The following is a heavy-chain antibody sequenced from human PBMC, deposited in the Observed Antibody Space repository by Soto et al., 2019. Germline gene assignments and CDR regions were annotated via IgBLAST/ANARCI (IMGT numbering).Heavy chain of an antibody. CDR1: GGSISSGGYY. Sequence: SETLSLTCTVSGGSISSGGYYWSWIRQHPGKGLEWIGYIYYSGSTYYNPSLKSRVTISVDTSKNQFSLKLSSVTAADTAVYYCARERRIDHLQLWVDYWGQGTLVTVSS. CDR2: IYYSGST. D-gene: IGHD5-18*01. J-gene: IGHJ4*02. CDR3: ARERRIDHLQLWVDY. V-gene: IGHV4-31*03.